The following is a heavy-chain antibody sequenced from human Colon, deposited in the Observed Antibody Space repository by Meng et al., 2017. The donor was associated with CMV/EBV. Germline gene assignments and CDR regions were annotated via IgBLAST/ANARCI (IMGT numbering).Heavy chain of an antibody. D-gene: IGHD3-10*01. V-gene: IGHV1-8*03. Sequence: ASVQVSCKDSGDTFSNYDITWVRQAPGQGLEGMGWMNPNSGNTGYAQRFQGRVAITRNTSISIAYMDLSSLTSADTAVYYCARGRAVCGSGSYRDGDWFDPWGQGTLVTVSS. CDR2: MNPNSGNT. CDR3: ARGRAVCGSGSYRDGDWFDP. J-gene: IGHJ5*02. CDR1: GDTFSNYD.